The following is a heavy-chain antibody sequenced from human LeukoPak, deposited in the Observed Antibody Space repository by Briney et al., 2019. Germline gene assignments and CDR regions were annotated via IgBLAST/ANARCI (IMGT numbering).Heavy chain of an antibody. J-gene: IGHJ3*02. D-gene: IGHD3-16*01. Sequence: ASVKVSCKVSGYTLTELSMHWVRQAPGKGLEWMGGFDPEDGETIYAQKFQGRVTMTEDTSTDTAYMELSSLRSEDTAVYYCATTRIHQGGLGAPLNDAFDIWGQGTMVTASS. CDR2: FDPEDGET. V-gene: IGHV1-24*01. CDR1: GYTLTELS. CDR3: ATTRIHQGGLGAPLNDAFDI.